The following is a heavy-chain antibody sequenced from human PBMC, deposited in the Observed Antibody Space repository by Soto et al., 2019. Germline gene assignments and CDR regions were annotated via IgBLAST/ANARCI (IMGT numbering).Heavy chain of an antibody. V-gene: IGHV1-8*01. Sequence: ASVKVSCKASGYTFTSYDINWVRQATGQGLEWMGWMNPNSGNTGYAQKFQGRVTMTRNTSISTAYMELSSLGSEDTAVYYCARASNKSPADDFDWLFHTGGAYYYYYMDVWGKGTTVTVSS. D-gene: IGHD3-9*01. CDR2: MNPNSGNT. J-gene: IGHJ6*03. CDR1: GYTFTSYD. CDR3: ARASNKSPADDFDWLFHTGGAYYYYYMDV.